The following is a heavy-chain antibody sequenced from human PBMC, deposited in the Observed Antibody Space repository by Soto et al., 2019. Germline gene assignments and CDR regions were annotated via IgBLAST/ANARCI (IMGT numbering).Heavy chain of an antibody. CDR2: INPNIGDT. D-gene: IGHD3-22*01. CDR1: GYTFTGYY. J-gene: IGHJ4*02. Sequence: ASVKVSCKASGYTFTGYYMHWVRQAPGQGLEGMGWINPNIGDTNYAQKFQGWVTMTRETSTSTAYMELRSRRSDYSAVYFCARLSYYYGSSGYLPDYWGQGTLDTSPQ. V-gene: IGHV1-2*04. CDR3: ARLSYYYGSSGYLPDY.